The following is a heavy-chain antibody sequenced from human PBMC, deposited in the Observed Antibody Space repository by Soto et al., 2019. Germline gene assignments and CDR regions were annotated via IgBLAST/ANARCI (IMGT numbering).Heavy chain of an antibody. CDR3: ASQELGGAFDI. D-gene: IGHD1-26*01. CDR1: GGTFSSYA. V-gene: IGHV1-69*06. J-gene: IGHJ3*02. CDR2: IIPIFGTA. Sequence: SVEVSCKASGGTFSSYAISWVRQAPGQGLEWMGGIIPIFGTANYAQKFQGRVTITADKSTSTAYMELSSLSSEDTAVYYCASQELGGAFDIWGQGTMVTVSS.